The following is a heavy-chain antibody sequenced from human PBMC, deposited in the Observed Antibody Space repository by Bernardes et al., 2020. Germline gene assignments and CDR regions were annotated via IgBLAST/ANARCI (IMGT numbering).Heavy chain of an antibody. D-gene: IGHD2-2*01. V-gene: IGHV3-48*01. Sequence: GGSLRLSCAASGFTFSSFSMNWVRQAPGKGLEWISYISGSSSTIYYGDSVKGRFTISRDNAKNSLYLQMNSLRAEDTAVYYCARTLGYCHSTGCPWGQGTLVTVSS. CDR1: GFTFSSFS. CDR3: ARTLGYCHSTGCP. CDR2: ISGSSSTI. J-gene: IGHJ5*02.